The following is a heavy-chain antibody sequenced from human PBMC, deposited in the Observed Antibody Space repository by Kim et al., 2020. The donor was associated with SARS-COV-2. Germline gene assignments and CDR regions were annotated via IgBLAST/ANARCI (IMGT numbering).Heavy chain of an antibody. CDR1: GGSISSYY. D-gene: IGHD6-19*01. V-gene: IGHV4-59*08. Sequence: SETLSLTCTVSGGSISSYYWSWIRQPPGKGLEWIGYIYYSGRTNYNPSLKSRVTISVDTSKNQFSMKLSSVTAADTAVYYCARNPGSSYSSGWFYYYYYMDVGGKGTTVTVSS. J-gene: IGHJ6*03. CDR3: ARNPGSSYSSGWFYYYYYMDV. CDR2: IYYSGRT.